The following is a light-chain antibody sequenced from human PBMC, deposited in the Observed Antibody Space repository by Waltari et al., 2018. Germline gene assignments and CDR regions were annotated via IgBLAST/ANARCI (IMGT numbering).Light chain of an antibody. J-gene: IGKJ1*01. CDR3: QQYNSYSRT. Sequence: DIQMTQSPSTLSASVGDRVTITCRASQSISSWLAWYPQKPGKAPKLLIYKASSLDSGVPQRFSGSGSGTEFPLTISSLQPDDFAAYYCQQYNSYSRTFGQGTKVEIK. CDR1: QSISSW. CDR2: KAS. V-gene: IGKV1-5*03.